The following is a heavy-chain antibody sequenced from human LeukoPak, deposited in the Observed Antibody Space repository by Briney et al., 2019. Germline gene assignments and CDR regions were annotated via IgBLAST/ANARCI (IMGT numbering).Heavy chain of an antibody. CDR2: ISWNSGSI. V-gene: IGHV3-9*01. CDR3: ANARDGAAAAPGDY. Sequence: GGSLRLSCAASGFTFDDYAMHWVRQAPGKGLEWVSGISWNSGSIGYADSVKGRFTISRDNAKNSLYLQMNSLRAEDTALYYCANARDGAAAAPGDYWGQGTLVTVSS. CDR1: GFTFDDYA. D-gene: IGHD6-13*01. J-gene: IGHJ4*02.